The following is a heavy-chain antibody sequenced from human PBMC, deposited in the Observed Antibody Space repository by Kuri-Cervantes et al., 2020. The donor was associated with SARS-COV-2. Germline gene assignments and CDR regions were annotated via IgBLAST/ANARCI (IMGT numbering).Heavy chain of an antibody. J-gene: IGHJ3*02. CDR2: ISSSSSYI. CDR3: AKDTGQRIAAADAFDI. Sequence: GESLKISCAASGFTSSSYSMNWVRQAPGKGLEWVSSISSSSSYIYYADSVKGRFTISRDNAKNSLYLQMNSLRAEDTAVYYCAKDTGQRIAAADAFDIWGQGTMVTVSS. V-gene: IGHV3-21*04. D-gene: IGHD6-13*01. CDR1: GFTSSSYS.